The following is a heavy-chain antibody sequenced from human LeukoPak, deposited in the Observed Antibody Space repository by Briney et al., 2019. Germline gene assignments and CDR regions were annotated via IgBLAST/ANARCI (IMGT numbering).Heavy chain of an antibody. CDR1: GGSISSGSYY. D-gene: IGHD6-13*01. J-gene: IGHJ6*03. Sequence: SETLSLTCTVSGGSISSGSYYWSWIRQPAGKGLEWIGRIYTSGSTNYNPSLKSRVTISVDTSKNQFSLKLSSATAADTAVYYCARSYGGGIAAAGYYYYMDVWGKGTTVTVSS. CDR2: IYTSGST. V-gene: IGHV4-61*02. CDR3: ARSYGGGIAAAGYYYYMDV.